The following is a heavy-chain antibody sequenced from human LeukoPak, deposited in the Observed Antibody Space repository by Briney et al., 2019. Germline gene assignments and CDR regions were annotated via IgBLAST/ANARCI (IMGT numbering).Heavy chain of an antibody. Sequence: GGSLRLSCAASGFTFDDYTMHWVRQAPGKGLEWVSLISWDGGGTYYADSVKGRFTISRDNSKNSLYLQMNSLRTEDTALYYCAKDGGATPYYYYGMDVWGQGTTVTVSS. CDR2: ISWDGGGT. V-gene: IGHV3-43*01. CDR3: AKDGGATPYYYYGMDV. CDR1: GFTFDDYT. D-gene: IGHD2-15*01. J-gene: IGHJ6*02.